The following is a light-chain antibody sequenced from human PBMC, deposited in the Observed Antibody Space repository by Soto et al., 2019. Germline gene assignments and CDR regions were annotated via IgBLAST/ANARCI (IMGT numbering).Light chain of an antibody. CDR1: QSVSSY. CDR2: DAS. J-gene: IGKJ1*01. CDR3: QQYGSSRT. Sequence: EIVLTQSPATLSLSPGERAALSCRASQSVSSYLAWYQQKPGQAPRLLIYDASNRATGIPARFSGSGPGTDFTLTIRRLEPEDFAVYYCQQYGSSRTFGQGTKVAIK. V-gene: IGKV3-20*01.